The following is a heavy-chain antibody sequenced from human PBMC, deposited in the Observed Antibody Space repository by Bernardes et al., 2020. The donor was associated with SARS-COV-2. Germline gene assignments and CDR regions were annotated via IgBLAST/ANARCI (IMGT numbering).Heavy chain of an antibody. V-gene: IGHV3-30*18. CDR3: AKSDYGSGTNYYYGMDV. CDR1: GFTFRSSG. Sequence: GWSLILSCAASGFTFRSSGMHWVRQAPGTGLEWVAVISYDGSNKYYADSVKGRFTISRDNSKNTLYLQMNSLRAEDTAVYYCAKSDYGSGTNYYYGMDVWGQGTTVTVSS. CDR2: ISYDGSNK. D-gene: IGHD3-10*01. J-gene: IGHJ6*02.